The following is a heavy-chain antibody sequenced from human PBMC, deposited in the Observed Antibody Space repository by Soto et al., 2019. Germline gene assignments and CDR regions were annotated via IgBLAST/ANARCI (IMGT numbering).Heavy chain of an antibody. V-gene: IGHV1-2*04. CDR1: GYTFTGYY. Sequence: RASVKVSCKASGYTFTGYYMHWVRQAPGQGLEWMGWINPNSGGTNYAQKFQGWVTMTRDTSISTAYMELSRLRSDDTAVYYCARVDYYDSSGYQVPLFDYWGQGTLVTVSS. D-gene: IGHD3-22*01. CDR2: INPNSGGT. J-gene: IGHJ4*02. CDR3: ARVDYYDSSGYQVPLFDY.